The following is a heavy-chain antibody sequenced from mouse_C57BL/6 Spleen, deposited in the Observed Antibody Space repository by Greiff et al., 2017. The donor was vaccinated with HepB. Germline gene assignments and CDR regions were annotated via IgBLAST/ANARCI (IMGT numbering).Heavy chain of an antibody. V-gene: IGHV10-1*01. D-gene: IGHD1-1*01. Sequence: EVQLVESGGGLVQPKGSLKLSCAASGFSFNTYAMNWVRQAPGKGLEWVARIRSKSNNYATYYADSVKDRFTISRDDSESMLYLQMNNLKTEDTAMYYCVRQRGVYYGSSYWYFDVWGTGTTVTVSS. CDR2: IRSKSNNYAT. CDR3: VRQRGVYYGSSYWYFDV. CDR1: GFSFNTYA. J-gene: IGHJ1*03.